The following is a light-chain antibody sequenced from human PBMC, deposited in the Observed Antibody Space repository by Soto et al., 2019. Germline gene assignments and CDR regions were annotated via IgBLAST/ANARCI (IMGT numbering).Light chain of an antibody. J-gene: IGKJ2*01. Sequence: DIQMTQSPSTLSASIGDRVTISCRASQSVSNWLAWYQQKPGKAPKLLIYQASTLNSGVPSRFSGSGSGTEFTLTISSLQPDDFATYYCQQYDSYSVTFGQGTKLEI. V-gene: IGKV1-5*03. CDR3: QQYDSYSVT. CDR1: QSVSNW. CDR2: QAS.